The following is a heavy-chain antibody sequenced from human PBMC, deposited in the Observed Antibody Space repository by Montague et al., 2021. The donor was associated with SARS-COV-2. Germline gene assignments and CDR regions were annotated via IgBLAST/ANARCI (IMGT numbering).Heavy chain of an antibody. D-gene: IGHD2-2*02. CDR1: GDSVSRNSAA. CDR3: ALADYTTGQDSFDV. Sequence: CAISGDSVSRNSAAWNWIRQSPSRGLEWLGRTYYRSKWYNDYAVSVKSRITINPDTSKNQISLQLNSVTPEDTAVYYCALADYTTGQDSFDVWGQGTIVTVSS. J-gene: IGHJ3*01. CDR2: TYYRSKWYN. V-gene: IGHV6-1*01.